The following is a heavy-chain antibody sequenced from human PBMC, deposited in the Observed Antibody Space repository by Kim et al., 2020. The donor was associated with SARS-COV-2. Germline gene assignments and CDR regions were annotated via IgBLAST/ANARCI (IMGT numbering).Heavy chain of an antibody. V-gene: IGHV4-34*01. CDR1: GGSFSGYY. CDR3: ARGQHYYFKPPFDP. D-gene: IGHD3-10*01. Sequence: SETLSLTFAVYGGSFSGYYWSWIRQPPGKGLEWIGEINHSGSTNYNPSLKSRVTISVDTSKNQFSLKLSSVTAADTAVYYCARGQHYYFKPPFDPWGQGTLVTVSS. CDR2: INHSGST. J-gene: IGHJ5*02.